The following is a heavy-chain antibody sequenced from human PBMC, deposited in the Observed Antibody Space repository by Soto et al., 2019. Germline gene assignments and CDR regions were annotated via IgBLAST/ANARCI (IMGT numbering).Heavy chain of an antibody. CDR3: ARGILPAALGDSYYYYGMDV. J-gene: IGHJ6*02. D-gene: IGHD2-2*01. CDR2: IYYSGST. CDR1: GGSINDYY. V-gene: IGHV4-59*01. Sequence: SETLSLTCTVSGGSINDYYGSWIRQPPGKGLEWIGWIYYSGSTKYNPSLKSRVTISLDTSKNQFSLKLSSVTAADTAVYFCARGILPAALGDSYYYYGMDVWGQGTTVTVSS.